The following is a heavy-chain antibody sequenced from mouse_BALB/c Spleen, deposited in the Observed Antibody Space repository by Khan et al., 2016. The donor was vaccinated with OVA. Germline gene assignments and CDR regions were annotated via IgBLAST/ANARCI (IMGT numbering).Heavy chain of an antibody. J-gene: IGHJ3*01. V-gene: IGHV1-7*01. D-gene: IGHD2-2*01. CDR3: AIYYGYDVAY. CDR1: GYTFTSYW. CDR2: INPSTGYT. Sequence: VQLQQSGAELAKPGASVKMSCKASGYTFTSYWMHWVKQRPGQGLEWIGYINPSTGYTEYNQKFKDKATLTADKSSSTAYMQLSSLTSEDSAVYYCAIYYGYDVAYWGQGTLVTVSA.